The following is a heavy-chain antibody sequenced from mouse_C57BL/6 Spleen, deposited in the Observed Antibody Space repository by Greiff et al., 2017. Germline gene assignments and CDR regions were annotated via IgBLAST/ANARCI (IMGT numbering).Heavy chain of an antibody. CDR2: INPNNGGI. D-gene: IGHD2-4*01. V-gene: IGHV1-26*01. Sequence: VQLQQSGPELVKPGASVKISCKASGYTFTDYYMNWVKQSHGKSLEWIGDINPNNGGISYNQKFKGKATLTVDKSSSTAYMELRRLTSEDSAGYYCARGAIYDDYPAWITYWGQGTLVTVSA. CDR3: ARGAIYDDYPAWITY. CDR1: GYTFTDYY. J-gene: IGHJ3*01.